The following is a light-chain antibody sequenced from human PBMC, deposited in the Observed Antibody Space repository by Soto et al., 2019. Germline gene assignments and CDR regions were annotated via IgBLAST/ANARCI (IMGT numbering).Light chain of an antibody. J-gene: IGKJ4*01. V-gene: IGKV1-33*01. CDR2: DAS. CDR3: QQFDHLPT. CDR1: QDITKS. Sequence: DIQMTQSPTSLSASIGDRVTISCQASQDITKSLNWYQQKVGKAPKVLIYDASNLETGVPSRFSGTGARTEFTLTISTLQPEDVATYYCQQFDHLPTFGGGTKVDIK.